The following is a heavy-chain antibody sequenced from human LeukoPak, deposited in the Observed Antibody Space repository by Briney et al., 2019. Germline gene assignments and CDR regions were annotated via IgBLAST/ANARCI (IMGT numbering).Heavy chain of an antibody. Sequence: PGGSLRLACAASGFTFSDYNISWGRQVPGKGLESGSYMRRSGDIISYADSVKGRFPISRHNAKNSLYLQMNSLRAEETAVFYCARDHGSGSLGVWAFDIWGQGTMVTVSS. J-gene: IGHJ3*02. CDR1: GFTFSDYN. CDR3: ARDHGSGSLGVWAFDI. V-gene: IGHV3-11*04. CDR2: MRRSGDII. D-gene: IGHD3-10*01.